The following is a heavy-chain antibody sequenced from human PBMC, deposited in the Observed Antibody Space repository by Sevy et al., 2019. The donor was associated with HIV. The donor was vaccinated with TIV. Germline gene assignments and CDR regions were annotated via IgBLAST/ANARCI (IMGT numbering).Heavy chain of an antibody. Sequence: GGSLRLSCAASGFTFSSYAMHWVRQAPAKGLEWVAVISYDGSNKYYADSVKGRFTISRDNSKNTLYLQMNSLRAEDTAVYYCARDPGGGYEGLTSYFDYWGQGTLVTVSS. V-gene: IGHV3-30-3*01. CDR2: ISYDGSNK. J-gene: IGHJ4*02. CDR1: GFTFSSYA. CDR3: ARDPGGGYEGLTSYFDY. D-gene: IGHD5-12*01.